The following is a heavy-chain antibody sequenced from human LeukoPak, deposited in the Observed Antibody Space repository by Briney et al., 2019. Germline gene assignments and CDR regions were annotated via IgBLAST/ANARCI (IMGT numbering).Heavy chain of an antibody. CDR2: IYTSGST. CDR1: GGSFSSYY. D-gene: IGHD6-13*01. J-gene: IGHJ4*02. Sequence: PSETLSLTCTVSGGSFSSYYWSWIRQPAGKGLEWIGRIYTSGSTNYNPSLKSRVTMSVDTSTNQFSLKLSSVTAADMAVYYCARLSSSWYFVYWGQGTLVTVSS. V-gene: IGHV4-4*07. CDR3: ARLSSSWYFVY.